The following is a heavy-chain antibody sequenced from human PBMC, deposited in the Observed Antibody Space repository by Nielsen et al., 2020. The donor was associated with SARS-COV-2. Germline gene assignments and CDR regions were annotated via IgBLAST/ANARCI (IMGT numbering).Heavy chain of an antibody. CDR3: ARASFHMVRGVTYYYYYSMDV. Sequence: ASVKVSCKASGYTFTSYAMHWVRQAPGQRLEWMGWINADNGDTEYSQKFQGRVTITRDTSASTAYMELSSLRSEDTAVYYCARASFHMVRGVTYYYYYSMDVWGKGTTVSVSS. CDR2: INADNGDT. CDR1: GYTFTSYA. D-gene: IGHD3-10*01. V-gene: IGHV1-3*01. J-gene: IGHJ6*03.